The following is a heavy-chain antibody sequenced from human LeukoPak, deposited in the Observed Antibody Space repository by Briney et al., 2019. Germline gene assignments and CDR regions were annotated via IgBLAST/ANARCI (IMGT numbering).Heavy chain of an antibody. D-gene: IGHD3-10*01. CDR3: AREEPYGSGNIFDP. J-gene: IGHJ5*02. CDR2: IYYSGST. CDR1: GGSISSYY. V-gene: IGHV4-59*01. Sequence: SETLSLTCTVPGGSISSYYWSWIRQPPGKGLEWIGYIYYSGSTNYNPSLKSRVTISVDTSKNQFSLTLSSVTAADTAVYYCAREEPYGSGNIFDPWGQGTLVTVSS.